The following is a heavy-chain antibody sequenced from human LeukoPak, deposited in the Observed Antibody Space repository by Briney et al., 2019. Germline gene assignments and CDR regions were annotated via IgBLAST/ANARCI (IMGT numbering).Heavy chain of an antibody. CDR3: AKDRSGYPFDY. V-gene: IGHV3-30*02. Sequence: GGSLRLSCAASGFTFSSNGMHWFRQAPGKGLEWVAFIRYDGSNKYYADSVKGRFTISRDNSKNTLYLQMNSLRAEDTAVYYCAKDRSGYPFDYWGQGTLVTVSS. CDR2: IRYDGSNK. D-gene: IGHD3-22*01. J-gene: IGHJ4*02. CDR1: GFTFSSNG.